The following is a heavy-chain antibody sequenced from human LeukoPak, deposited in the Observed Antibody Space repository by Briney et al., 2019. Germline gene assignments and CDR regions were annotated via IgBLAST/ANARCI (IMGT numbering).Heavy chain of an antibody. Sequence: GGSLRLSCAASGFTFSNYAMSWVRQAPGKGLEWVSGISGGGGSTYYADSVKGRFTISRDNSKNTLYLQMNSLRAEDTAVYYCARAGSGSYPGYFQHWGQGTLVTVSS. J-gene: IGHJ1*01. CDR3: ARAGSGSYPGYFQH. D-gene: IGHD1-26*01. CDR1: GFTFSNYA. CDR2: ISGGGGST. V-gene: IGHV3-23*01.